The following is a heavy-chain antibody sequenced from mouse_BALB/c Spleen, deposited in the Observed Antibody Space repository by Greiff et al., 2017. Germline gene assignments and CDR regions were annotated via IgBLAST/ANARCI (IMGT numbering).Heavy chain of an antibody. CDR3: ARDGYYEGDY. Sequence: EVQLMESGPGLVKPSQSLSLTCSVTGYSITSGYYWNWIRQFPGNKLEWMGYISYDGSNNYNPSLKNRISITRDTSKNQFFLKLNSVTTEDTATYYCARDGYYEGDYWGQGTSVTVSS. CDR2: ISYDGSN. CDR1: GYSITSGYY. D-gene: IGHD2-3*01. V-gene: IGHV3-6*02. J-gene: IGHJ4*01.